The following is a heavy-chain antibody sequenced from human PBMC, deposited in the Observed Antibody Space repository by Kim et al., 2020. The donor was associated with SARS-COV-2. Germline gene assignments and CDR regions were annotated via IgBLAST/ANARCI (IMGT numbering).Heavy chain of an antibody. D-gene: IGHD6-13*01. CDR1: GYTFTSYA. CDR2: INTNTGNP. J-gene: IGHJ4*02. CDR3: AREAPQLVRGSYYFDY. V-gene: IGHV7-4-1*02. Sequence: ASVKVSCKASGYTFTSYAMNWVRQAPGQGLEWMGWINTNTGNPTYAQGFTGRFVFSLDTSVSTAYLQISSLKAEDTAVYYCAREAPQLVRGSYYFDYWGQGTLVTVSS.